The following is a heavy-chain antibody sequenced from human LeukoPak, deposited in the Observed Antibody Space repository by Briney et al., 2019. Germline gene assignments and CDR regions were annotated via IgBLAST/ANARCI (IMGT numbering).Heavy chain of an antibody. CDR1: GFTFSSYA. CDR3: ARDSSGWIRYFDY. CDR2: ISYDGSNK. D-gene: IGHD6-19*01. V-gene: IGHV3-30-3*01. Sequence: GGSLRLSCAASGFTFSSYAMHWVRQAPGKGLEWVAVISYDGSNKYYADSVKGRFIISRDNSKNTLYLQMNSLRAEDTAVYYCARDSSGWIRYFDYWGQGTLVTVSS. J-gene: IGHJ4*02.